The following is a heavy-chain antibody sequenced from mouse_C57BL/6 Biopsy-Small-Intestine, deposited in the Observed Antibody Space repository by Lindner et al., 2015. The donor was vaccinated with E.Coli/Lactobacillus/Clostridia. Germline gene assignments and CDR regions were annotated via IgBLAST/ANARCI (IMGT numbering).Heavy chain of an antibody. Sequence: VQLQESGAELVRPGTSVKVSCKASGYAFTNYLIEWVKQRPGQGLEWIGVINPGSGGTNYNEKFKGKATLTADKSSSTAYMQLSILTSEDSAVYFCARNYYGKRGFDCWGQGTTLTVSS. CDR1: GYAFTNYL. CDR2: INPGSGGT. CDR3: ARNYYGKRGFDC. V-gene: IGHV1-54*01. J-gene: IGHJ2*01. D-gene: IGHD1-1*01.